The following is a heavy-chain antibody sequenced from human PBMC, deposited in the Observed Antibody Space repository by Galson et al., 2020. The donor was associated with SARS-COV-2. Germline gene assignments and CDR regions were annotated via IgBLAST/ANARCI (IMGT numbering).Heavy chain of an antibody. Sequence: SETLSLTCTVSRGSISNYYWSWIRQPPGTGLESIGYIYYSGRTTYNPSLKSRVTISVDTSKNQFSLKLTSVTAADTAVYYCARLAGGSNAFDIWGQGTMVAVSS. CDR2: IYYSGRT. CDR1: RGSISNYY. J-gene: IGHJ3*02. D-gene: IGHD3-16*01. CDR3: ARLAGGSNAFDI. V-gene: IGHV4-59*01.